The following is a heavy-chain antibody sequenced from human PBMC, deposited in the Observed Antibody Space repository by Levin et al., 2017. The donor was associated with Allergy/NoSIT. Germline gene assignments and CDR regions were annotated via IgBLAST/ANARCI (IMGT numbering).Heavy chain of an antibody. CDR2: IVVGSGNT. D-gene: IGHD3-22*01. Sequence: SVKVSCKASGFTFTSSAMQWVRQARGQRLEWIGWIVVGSGNTNYAQKFQERVTITRDMSTSTAYMELSSLRSEDTAVYYCAAVLPPDSSGPRYYYYYGMDGWGQGTTVTVSS. CDR1: GFTFTSSA. J-gene: IGHJ6*02. V-gene: IGHV1-58*02. CDR3: AAVLPPDSSGPRYYYYYGMDG.